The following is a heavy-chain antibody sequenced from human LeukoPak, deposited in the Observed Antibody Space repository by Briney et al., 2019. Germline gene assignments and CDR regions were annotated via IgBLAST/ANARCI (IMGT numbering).Heavy chain of an antibody. CDR3: ARDYYDSSGYYLGY. Sequence: GGSLRLSCAASGFTFSSYAMRWVRQAPGKGLEWVSAISGSGGSTYYADSVKGRFTISRDKSKNTLYLQMNSLRAEDTAVYYCARDYYDSSGYYLGYWGQGTLVTVSS. J-gene: IGHJ4*02. CDR1: GFTFSSYA. CDR2: ISGSGGST. V-gene: IGHV3-23*01. D-gene: IGHD3-22*01.